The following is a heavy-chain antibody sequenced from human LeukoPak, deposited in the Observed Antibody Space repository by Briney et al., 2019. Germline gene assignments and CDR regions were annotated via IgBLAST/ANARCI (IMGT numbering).Heavy chain of an antibody. CDR2: IWYDGSNQ. Sequence: GGSLRLSCITSGFTFSNYGFHWVRQAPGKGLEWTAAIWYDGSNQYYPDSVKGRFTISRDNSKNTLYLQMNSLRAEDTAVYYCARDDFTTGAFDIWGQGTMVTVSS. V-gene: IGHV3-33*01. J-gene: IGHJ3*02. D-gene: IGHD2/OR15-2a*01. CDR1: GFTFSNYG. CDR3: ARDDFTTGAFDI.